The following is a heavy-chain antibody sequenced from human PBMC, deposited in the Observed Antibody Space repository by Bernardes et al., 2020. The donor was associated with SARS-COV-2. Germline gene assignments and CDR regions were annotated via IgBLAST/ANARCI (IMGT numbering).Heavy chain of an antibody. CDR2: ISAYNGNT. J-gene: IGHJ6*02. D-gene: IGHD2-2*01. Sequence: ASMKVSCKASGYTFTSYGISWVRQAPGQGLEWMGWISAYNGNTNYAQKLQGRVTMTTDTSTSTAYMELRSLRSDDTAVYYCARAVVVVPAATDNYYYYYGMDVWGQGTTVTVSS. CDR1: GYTFTSYG. CDR3: ARAVVVVPAATDNYYYYYGMDV. V-gene: IGHV1-18*01.